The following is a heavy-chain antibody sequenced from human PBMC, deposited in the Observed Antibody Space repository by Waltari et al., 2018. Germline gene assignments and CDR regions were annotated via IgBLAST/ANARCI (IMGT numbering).Heavy chain of an antibody. D-gene: IGHD1-20*01. Sequence: QVQLQQWGAGLLKSSETLSLTCAVYGGSFGGYYWSWIRQPPGKGLEWIGEINHSGSTNYNPSLTSRVTISVDTSKKQFSLKLSSVTAADSAVYFCARKVTETYYYYYYMDVWGKGTTVTIPS. CDR2: INHSGST. CDR3: ARKVTETYYYYYYMDV. CDR1: GGSFGGYY. V-gene: IGHV4-34*01. J-gene: IGHJ6*03.